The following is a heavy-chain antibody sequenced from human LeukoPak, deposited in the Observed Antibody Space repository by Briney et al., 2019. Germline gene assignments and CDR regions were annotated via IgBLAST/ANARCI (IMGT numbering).Heavy chain of an antibody. J-gene: IGHJ4*02. D-gene: IGHD4-17*01. Sequence: GGSLRLSCAASGFTFSRYNMNWVRQAPGKGLEWLSYISGTGRTTHYADSVKGRVTISRDNAKNSLYLQMNSLTAEDTAIYYCARERTAVTTSDYFDNWGQGTLVTVSS. CDR1: GFTFSRYN. V-gene: IGHV3-48*01. CDR3: ARERTAVTTSDYFDN. CDR2: ISGTGRTT.